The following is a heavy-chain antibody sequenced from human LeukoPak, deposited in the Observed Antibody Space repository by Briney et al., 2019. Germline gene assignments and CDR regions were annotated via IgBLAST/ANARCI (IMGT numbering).Heavy chain of an antibody. CDR3: ARGNYYDSSGYYDY. Sequence: PGGSLRLSCAASGFTFDDYGMSWVRQAPGKGLEWVSGINWNGGSTGYADSVKGRFTISRDNAKNPLYLQMNSLRAEDTALYHCARGNYYDSSGYYDYWGQGTLVTVSS. CDR1: GFTFDDYG. CDR2: INWNGGST. D-gene: IGHD3-22*01. J-gene: IGHJ4*02. V-gene: IGHV3-20*01.